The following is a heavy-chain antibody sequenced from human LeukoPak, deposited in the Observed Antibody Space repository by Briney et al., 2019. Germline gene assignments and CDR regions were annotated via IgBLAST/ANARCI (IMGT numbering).Heavy chain of an antibody. CDR3: ARDSSGYYYFPFDY. Sequence: ASVKVSCKASGYTFTSYGISWVRQAPGQGLEWMGWISAYNGNTNYAQKLQGRVIMTTDTSTSTAYMELRSLRSDDTAVYYCARDSSGYYYFPFDYWGQGTLVTVSS. J-gene: IGHJ4*02. D-gene: IGHD3-22*01. CDR2: ISAYNGNT. V-gene: IGHV1-18*01. CDR1: GYTFTSYG.